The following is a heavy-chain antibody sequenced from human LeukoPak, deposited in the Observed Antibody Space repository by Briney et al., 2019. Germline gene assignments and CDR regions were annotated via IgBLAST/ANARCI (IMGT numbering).Heavy chain of an antibody. CDR1: GGSFSGYY. CDR2: INHSGST. J-gene: IGHJ4*02. Sequence: SETLSLTCAVYGGSFSGYYWSWIRQPPGKGLEWIGEINHSGSTNYHPSLKSRVTISVDTSKNQFSLKLSSVTAADTAVYYCARVHITMVRGVIITYYFDYWGQGTLVTVSS. D-gene: IGHD3-10*01. CDR3: ARVHITMVRGVIITYYFDY. V-gene: IGHV4-34*01.